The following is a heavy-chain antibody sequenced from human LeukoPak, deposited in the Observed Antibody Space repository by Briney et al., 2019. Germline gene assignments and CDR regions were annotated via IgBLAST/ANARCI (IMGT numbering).Heavy chain of an antibody. CDR2: ISGSGGST. CDR1: GLTFSSYA. V-gene: IGHV3-23*01. CDR3: AKSHANARITRIVVVILEILDY. Sequence: GGSLRLSCAASGLTFSSYAMSWVRQAPGKGLEWVSTISGSGGSTYYADSVKGRFTISRDNSKNTLYLQMNSLGAEDTAVYYCAKSHANARITRIVVVILEILDYWGQETLVTVSS. D-gene: IGHD3-22*01. J-gene: IGHJ4*02.